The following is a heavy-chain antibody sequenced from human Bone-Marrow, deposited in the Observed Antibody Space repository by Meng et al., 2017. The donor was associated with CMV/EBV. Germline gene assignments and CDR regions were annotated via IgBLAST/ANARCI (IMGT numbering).Heavy chain of an antibody. V-gene: IGHV1-2*02. J-gene: IGHJ6*02. CDR2: INPNSGGT. CDR1: GYTFTGYY. D-gene: IGHD6-13*01. CDR3: AKEYSSPLYYYYYSKDV. Sequence: ASVKVSCKASGYTFTGYYMHWVRQAPGQGLEWMGWINPNSGGTNYAQKFQGRVTMTRDTSISTAYMELSRLRSDDTAVYYCAKEYSSPLYYYYYSKDVWGQGTTVTVSS.